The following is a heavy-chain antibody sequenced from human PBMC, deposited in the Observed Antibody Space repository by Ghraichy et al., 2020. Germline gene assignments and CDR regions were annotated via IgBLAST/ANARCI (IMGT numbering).Heavy chain of an antibody. D-gene: IGHD2-21*02. J-gene: IGHJ4*02. CDR1: GYTFSNYA. V-gene: IGHV7-4-1*02. Sequence: ASVKVSCKTSGYTFSNYAISWVRQAPGQRPEWLGWINTITGKPKYAQAFTGRFFLSFDTSVSTAYLQINSLTAEDTAVYYCARFRGDWYSDFGGQGTLVSVFS. CDR3: ARFRGDWYSDF. CDR2: INTITGKP.